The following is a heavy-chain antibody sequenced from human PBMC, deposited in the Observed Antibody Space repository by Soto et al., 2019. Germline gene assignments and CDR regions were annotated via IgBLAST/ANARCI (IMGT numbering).Heavy chain of an antibody. CDR1: GGSISNYY. V-gene: IGHV4-4*07. D-gene: IGHD6-13*01. J-gene: IGHJ5*01. Sequence: PSETLSLTCTVSGGSISNYYWTWIRQPAGKGLEWIGRIYTSGTTNYNPSLKSRVTMSVDTSKNQFSLKLSSVTAADTALYYCARQTTYSSSCYDCWGHGTLVTVYS. CDR2: IYTSGTT. CDR3: ARQTTYSSSCYDC.